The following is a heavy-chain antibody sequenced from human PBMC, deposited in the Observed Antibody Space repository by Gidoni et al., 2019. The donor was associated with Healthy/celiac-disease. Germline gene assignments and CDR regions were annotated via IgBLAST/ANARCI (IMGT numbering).Heavy chain of an antibody. CDR2: INHSGST. Sequence: QVQLQQWGAGLLKPSETLSLTCAVYGWSFSGYYWSWIRQPPGKGLEWIGEINHSGSTNYNPSLKSRVTISVDTSKNQFSLKLSSVTAADTAVYYCARKGSGSFRNWFDPWGQGTLVTVSS. CDR1: GWSFSGYY. CDR3: ARKGSGSFRNWFDP. J-gene: IGHJ5*02. V-gene: IGHV4-34*01. D-gene: IGHD3-10*01.